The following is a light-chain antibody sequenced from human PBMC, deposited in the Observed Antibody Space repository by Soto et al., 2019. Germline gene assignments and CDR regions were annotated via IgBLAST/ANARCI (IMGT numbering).Light chain of an antibody. CDR1: QSVSSN. CDR3: QQYNNWPFT. Sequence: EIVMTQSPATLSVSPGERATLSCRASQSVSSNLAWYQQKPGQAPRLLIYGASTRATGIPARFSGSGSGTEFTLTISSLQSEDFAVYYWQQYNNWPFTFGGGTKVEI. CDR2: GAS. V-gene: IGKV3-15*01. J-gene: IGKJ4*01.